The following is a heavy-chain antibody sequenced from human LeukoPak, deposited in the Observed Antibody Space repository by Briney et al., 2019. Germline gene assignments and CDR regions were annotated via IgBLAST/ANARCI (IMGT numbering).Heavy chain of an antibody. CDR3: AGELRYYYDSRVSWPGY. V-gene: IGHV1-2*06. D-gene: IGHD3-22*01. Sequence: ASVKVSCKASGYTFTGYYMHWVRQAPGQGLEWMGRINPNSGGTNYAQKFQGRVTMTRDASISTAYMELSRLRSDDTAVYYCAGELRYYYDSRVSWPGYWGQGTLVTVSS. J-gene: IGHJ4*02. CDR1: GYTFTGYY. CDR2: INPNSGGT.